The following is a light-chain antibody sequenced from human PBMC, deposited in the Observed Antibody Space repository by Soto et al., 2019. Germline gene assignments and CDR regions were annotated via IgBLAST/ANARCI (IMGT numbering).Light chain of an antibody. CDR1: QSISSW. CDR2: DAS. CDR3: QQYNSYSGIT. V-gene: IGKV1-5*01. Sequence: DIQMTQSPSTLSASVGDRVTITCRASQSISSWLAWYQQKPGKAPKLLIYDASSLESGVPSRFNGSGSGTEFTLTISSLQPDDFATYYCQQYNSYSGITFGQGTRLEIK. J-gene: IGKJ5*01.